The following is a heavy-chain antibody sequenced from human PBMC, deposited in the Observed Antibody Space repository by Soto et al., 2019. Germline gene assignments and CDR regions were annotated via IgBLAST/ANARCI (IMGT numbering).Heavy chain of an antibody. V-gene: IGHV4-4*02. CDR2: IYHIGRT. CDR3: ARVRFGAGGLFPLFDY. D-gene: IGHD3-16*01. Sequence: QVQLQESGPGLVKPTGALSLSCGVSGVSFSSSHWWPWVRQPPGKGLEWIGEIYHIGRTNYNPSLESRGTSYIDKYKNQFALKLAAVTAADTAIYYCARVRFGAGGLFPLFDYWGQGALVTVSS. CDR1: GVSFSSSHW. J-gene: IGHJ4*02.